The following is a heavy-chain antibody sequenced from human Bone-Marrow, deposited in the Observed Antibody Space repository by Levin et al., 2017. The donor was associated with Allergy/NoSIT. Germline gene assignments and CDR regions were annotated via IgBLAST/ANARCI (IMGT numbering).Heavy chain of an antibody. V-gene: IGHV3-23*01. Sequence: GGSLRLSCAASGFILSSYTMSWVRQAPGKGLEWVSGVSGNGVSIYYADSVKGRFTISRDNPKNTLYLQMNGLRAEDTAVYYCAKDLRQGYSSGTYYFDYWGQGTLVTVSS. CDR2: VSGNGVSI. CDR3: AKDLRQGYSSGTYYFDY. J-gene: IGHJ4*02. CDR1: GFILSSYT. D-gene: IGHD5-18*01.